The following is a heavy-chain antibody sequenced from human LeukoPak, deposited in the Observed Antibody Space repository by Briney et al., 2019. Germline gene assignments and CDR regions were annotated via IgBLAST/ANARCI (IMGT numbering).Heavy chain of an antibody. Sequence: PGGSLRLSCAASGFTFKNYAMSRVRQAPGKGLEWVSIIYSGGSTYYADSVKGRFTISRDNSKNTLYLQMNSLRVEDTAVYYCARDLAGWGYPRGFDYWGQGTLVTVS. J-gene: IGHJ4*02. D-gene: IGHD3-10*01. V-gene: IGHV3-53*01. CDR2: IYSGGST. CDR3: ARDLAGWGYPRGFDY. CDR1: GFTFKNYA.